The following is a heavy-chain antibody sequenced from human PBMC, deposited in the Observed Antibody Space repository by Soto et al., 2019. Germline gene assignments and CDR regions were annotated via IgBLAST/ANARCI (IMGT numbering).Heavy chain of an antibody. Sequence: LSLTCTVSGGSISNYYWSWIRQPAGKGLEWIGRIYSSGSTNYNPSLKSRVTMSVDTSKNQFSLKLTSVTAADTAVYFCARATRDYGDYGYFDSWGQGTLVTVSS. J-gene: IGHJ4*02. D-gene: IGHD4-17*01. V-gene: IGHV4-4*07. CDR3: ARATRDYGDYGYFDS. CDR1: GGSISNYY. CDR2: IYSSGST.